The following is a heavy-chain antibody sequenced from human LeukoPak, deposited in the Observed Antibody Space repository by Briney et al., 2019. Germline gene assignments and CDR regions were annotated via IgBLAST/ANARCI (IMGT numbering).Heavy chain of an antibody. CDR1: GYSFTSYW. D-gene: IGHD5-24*01. CDR3: ARPRVFRDGYNFDAFDI. CDR2: IYPGDSDT. J-gene: IGHJ3*02. Sequence: PGESLKISCKGSGYSFTSYWIGWVRQMPGKGLEWMGIIYPGDSDTRYSPSFQGQVTISADKSISTAYLQWSSLKASDTAMYYCARPRVFRDGYNFDAFDIWGQGTMVTVSS. V-gene: IGHV5-51*01.